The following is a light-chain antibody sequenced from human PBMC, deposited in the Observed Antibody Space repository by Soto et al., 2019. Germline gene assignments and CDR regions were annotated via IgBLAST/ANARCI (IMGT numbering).Light chain of an antibody. J-gene: IGLJ2*01. CDR2: EVS. V-gene: IGLV2-14*01. CDR3: SSYTSSSTLVV. CDR1: SSDVGAYNY. Sequence: QSALTQAASVSGSPGQPITISCTGTSSDVGAYNYVSWYQQHPGKAPKLMIYEVSNRPSGVSNRFSGSKSGNTASLTISGLQAEDEADYVCSSYTSSSTLVVFGGGTKLTVL.